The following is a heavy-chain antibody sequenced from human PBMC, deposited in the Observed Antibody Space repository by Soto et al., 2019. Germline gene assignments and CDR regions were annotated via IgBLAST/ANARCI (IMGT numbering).Heavy chain of an antibody. D-gene: IGHD4-17*01. CDR1: GFTFSSYW. CDR2: IKQDGSEK. V-gene: IGHV3-7*01. Sequence: GGSLRLSCAASGFTFSSYWMSWVRQAPGKGLEWVANIKQDGSEKYYVDSVKGRFTISRDNAKNSLYLQMNSLRAEDTAVYYCARATTVVTSDAFDIWGQGTMVTVSS. J-gene: IGHJ3*02. CDR3: ARATTVVTSDAFDI.